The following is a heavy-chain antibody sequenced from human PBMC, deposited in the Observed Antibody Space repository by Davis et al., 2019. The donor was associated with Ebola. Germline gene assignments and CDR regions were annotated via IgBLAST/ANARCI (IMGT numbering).Heavy chain of an antibody. V-gene: IGHV1-18*01. Sequence: ASVKVSCKASGYTFTSYGISWVRQAPGQGLEWMGWISAYNGNTNYAQKLQGRVTMTTDTSTSTAYMELRSLRSDDTAVYYCARDSKPGLYYYYGMDVWGQGTTVTVSS. J-gene: IGHJ6*02. D-gene: IGHD1-14*01. CDR1: GYTFTSYG. CDR3: ARDSKPGLYYYYGMDV. CDR2: ISAYNGNT.